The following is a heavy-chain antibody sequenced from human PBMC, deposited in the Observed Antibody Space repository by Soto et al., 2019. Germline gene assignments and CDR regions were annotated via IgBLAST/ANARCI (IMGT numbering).Heavy chain of an antibody. D-gene: IGHD1-26*01. CDR3: ARSRWREGGNNWFDP. CDR1: GFTFSGFE. J-gene: IGHJ5*02. CDR2: ISSSGSTI. Sequence: LRLSCAASGFTFSGFEMNWVRQAPGKGLEWVSYISSSGSTIYYADSVKGRFTISRDNAKNSLYLQMNSLRAEDTAVYYCARSRWREGGNNWFDPWGQGTLVTVSS. V-gene: IGHV3-48*03.